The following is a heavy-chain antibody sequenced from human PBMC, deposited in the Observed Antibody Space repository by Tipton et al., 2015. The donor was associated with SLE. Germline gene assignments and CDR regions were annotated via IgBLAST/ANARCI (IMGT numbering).Heavy chain of an antibody. CDR2: ISGRGSNT. V-gene: IGHV3-23*01. CDR1: GFIFTNYA. Sequence: SLRLSCAASGFIFTNYAMSWVRQAPGKGLEWVSGISGRGSNTYYANSVKGRFTVSRDNSKNTLFLQMNSLGAEDTAVYYCARKTVWDFDYWGQGTLVTVSS. D-gene: IGHD1-1*01. J-gene: IGHJ4*02. CDR3: ARKTVWDFDY.